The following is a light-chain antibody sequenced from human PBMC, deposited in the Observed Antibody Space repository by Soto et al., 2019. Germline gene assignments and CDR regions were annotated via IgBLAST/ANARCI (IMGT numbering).Light chain of an antibody. CDR1: QSISTW. CDR2: DVS. V-gene: IGKV1-5*01. CDR3: QQYDSSRT. J-gene: IGKJ1*01. Sequence: PMTQSPSTLSASVGDRVTITCRASQSISTWLAWYQQKPGRAPRLLIYDVSNLESGVPSRFSGSGSGTEFTLTITSLQPEDFGIYYCQQYDSSRTFGQGTKVDI.